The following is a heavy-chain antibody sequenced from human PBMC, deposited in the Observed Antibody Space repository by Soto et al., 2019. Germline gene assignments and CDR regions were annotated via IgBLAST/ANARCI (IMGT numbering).Heavy chain of an antibody. CDR3: ARHLGRIAAAGTGTSAEYFQH. Sequence: SETLSLTCTVSGGSISSSSYYWGWIRQPPGKGLEWIGSIYYSGSTYYNPSLKSRVTISVDTSKNQFSLKLSSVTAADTAVYYCARHLGRIAAAGTGTSAEYFQHWGQGTLVTVSS. V-gene: IGHV4-39*01. J-gene: IGHJ1*01. CDR1: GGSISSSSYY. D-gene: IGHD6-13*01. CDR2: IYYSGST.